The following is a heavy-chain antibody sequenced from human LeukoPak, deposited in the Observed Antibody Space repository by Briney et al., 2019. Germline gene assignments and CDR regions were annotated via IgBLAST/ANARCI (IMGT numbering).Heavy chain of an antibody. V-gene: IGHV3-48*03. J-gene: IGHJ4*02. CDR1: GFTFSSYE. CDR3: AKWGCTGGSCYPFAY. Sequence: QPGGSLRLSCAASGFTFSSYEMNWVRQAPGKGLEWVSYISSSGSTIYYADSVKGRFTISRDNAKNSLYLQMNSLRAEDTAVYYCAKWGCTGGSCYPFAYWGQGTLVTVSS. CDR2: ISSSGSTI. D-gene: IGHD2-15*01.